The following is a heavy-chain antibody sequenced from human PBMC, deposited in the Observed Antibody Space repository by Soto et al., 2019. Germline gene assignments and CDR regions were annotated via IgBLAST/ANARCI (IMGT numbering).Heavy chain of an antibody. D-gene: IGHD5-18*01. CDR2: INHSGST. Sequence: SETLSLTCAVYGGSFSCYYWSWIRQPPGKGLEWIGEINHSGSTNYNPSLKSRVTISVDTSKNQFSLKLSSVTAADTAVYYCARRAMDTAMVTGFDYWGQGTLVTVSS. CDR3: ARRAMDTAMVTGFDY. V-gene: IGHV4-34*01. J-gene: IGHJ4*02. CDR1: GGSFSCYY.